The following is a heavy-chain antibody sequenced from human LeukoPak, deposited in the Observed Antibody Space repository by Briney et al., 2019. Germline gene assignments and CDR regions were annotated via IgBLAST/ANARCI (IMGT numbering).Heavy chain of an antibody. CDR3: ARQYYYGSGSQYGMDV. J-gene: IGHJ6*02. CDR2: ITGSGDT. Sequence: PGGSLRLSCAASGFTFSNYALSWVRQAPGKGLEWVSLITGSGDTYYADSVKGRFTVSRDSFKKVLYLQMNSLRAEDTAVYYCARQYYYGSGSQYGMDVWGQGTTVTVSS. D-gene: IGHD3-10*01. CDR1: GFTFSNYA. V-gene: IGHV3-23*01.